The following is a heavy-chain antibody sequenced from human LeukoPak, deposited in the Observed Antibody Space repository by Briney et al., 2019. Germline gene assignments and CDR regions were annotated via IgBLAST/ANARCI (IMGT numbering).Heavy chain of an antibody. Sequence: SETLSLTCTVSGGSISSSSYYWGWIRQPPGKGLEWIGSIYYSGSTYYNPSLKSRVTISVDTSKNQFSLKLSSVTAADTAVYYCARHRAEDCSSTSCYTGGLYYLDYWGQGTLVTVSS. CDR3: ARHRAEDCSSTSCYTGGLYYLDY. CDR2: IYYSGST. D-gene: IGHD2-2*02. J-gene: IGHJ4*02. V-gene: IGHV4-39*01. CDR1: GGSISSSSYY.